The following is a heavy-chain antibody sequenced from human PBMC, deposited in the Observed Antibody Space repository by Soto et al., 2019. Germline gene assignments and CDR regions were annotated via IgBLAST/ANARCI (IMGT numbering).Heavy chain of an antibody. J-gene: IGHJ3*02. CDR2: IKSKAGGGTT. V-gene: IGHV3-15*01. CDR3: TADLPDETNAFDI. Sequence: EVQLLESGGGLVQPGGSLRLSCAASGFTFSSYAMSWVRQAPGKGLEWVGRIKSKAGGGTTDYAAPVKGRFTISRDDSKNTLYLQMNSLKTEDTAVYYCTADLPDETNAFDIWGQGTMVTVSS. D-gene: IGHD1-1*01. CDR1: GFTFSSYA.